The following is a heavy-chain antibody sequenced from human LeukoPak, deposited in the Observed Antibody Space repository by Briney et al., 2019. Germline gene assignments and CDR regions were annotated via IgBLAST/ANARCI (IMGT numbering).Heavy chain of an antibody. CDR1: GFTFSSYW. V-gene: IGHV3-7*05. CDR3: ARRGTSSSWAHFDY. D-gene: IGHD6-13*01. Sequence: GGSLRLSCAASGFTFSSYWMTWVRQAPGKGLEWVAKIKQDGSEKYYVDSVKGRFTITRDNAKNSLYLQMNSLGAEDTAVYYCARRGTSSSWAHFDYWGQGTLVTVSS. J-gene: IGHJ4*02. CDR2: IKQDGSEK.